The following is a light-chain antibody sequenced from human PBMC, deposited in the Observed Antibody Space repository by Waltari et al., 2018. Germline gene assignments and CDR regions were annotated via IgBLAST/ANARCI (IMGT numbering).Light chain of an antibody. V-gene: IGLV2-11*01. Sequence: QSALTQPRSVSGSPGQSFTISCTGTSSAVGGYNFVSWYQQHPGRAPKLIIYDVDKRPSGVPDRFFGSKSGNTASLTISGLQADDESDFYCCSYAASVHWLFGGGTKVTVL. CDR2: DVD. CDR3: CSYAASVHWL. CDR1: SSAVGGYNF. J-gene: IGLJ3*02.